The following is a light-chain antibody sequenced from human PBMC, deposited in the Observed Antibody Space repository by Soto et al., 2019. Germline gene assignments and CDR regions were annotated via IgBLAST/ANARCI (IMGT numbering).Light chain of an antibody. CDR1: SSDVGGYNY. CDR3: SSYTSSRDYV. CDR2: DVS. V-gene: IGLV2-14*01. Sequence: QSVLTQPAPVSGSPGPSITISCTGTSSDVGGYNYVSWYQQHPGKAPKLMIYDVSNRPSGVSNRFSGSKSGNTASLTISGLQAEDEADYYCSSYTSSRDYVFGTGTKVTVL. J-gene: IGLJ1*01.